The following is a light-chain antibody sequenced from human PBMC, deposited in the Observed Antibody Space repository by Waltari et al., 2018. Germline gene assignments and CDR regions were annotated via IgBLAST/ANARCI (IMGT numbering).Light chain of an antibody. J-gene: IGLJ2*01. CDR2: NSN. CDR3: AGWDDSLNGVV. CDR1: NANNRSNP. V-gene: IGLV1-44*01. Sequence: QSVLTQPPSASGTPGQRVTISCSGSNANNRSNPVNCYQHLPGTAPKLLIANSNQRPAGVPDRFSGAKSGTAASLAISGLLSEDEGDYYCAGWDDSLNGVVFGGGTKLTVL.